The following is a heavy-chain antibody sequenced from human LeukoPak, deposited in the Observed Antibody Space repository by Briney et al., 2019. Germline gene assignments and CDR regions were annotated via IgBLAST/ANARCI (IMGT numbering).Heavy chain of an antibody. J-gene: IGHJ4*02. D-gene: IGHD2-2*02. Sequence: GGSLRLSCAASGFTFSNAWMSWVRQAPGKGLEWVGRIKSKTDGGTTDYAAPVKGRFTISRDDSKNTLYLQMNSLKTEDTAVYYCTTWVRYCSSTSCYTRGFFDYWGQGTLVTVSS. CDR3: TTWVRYCSSTSCYTRGFFDY. CDR2: IKSKTDGGTT. V-gene: IGHV3-15*01. CDR1: GFTFSNAW.